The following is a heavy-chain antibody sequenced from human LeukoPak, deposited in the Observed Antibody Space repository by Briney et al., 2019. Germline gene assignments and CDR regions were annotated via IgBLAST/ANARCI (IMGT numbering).Heavy chain of an antibody. CDR1: GFTFDNYA. V-gene: IGHV3-9*01. J-gene: IGHJ4*02. CDR2: INWNSDAI. D-gene: IGHD3-10*01. Sequence: SLRLSCAASGFTFDNYAMHWVRQAPGKGLEWVSTINWNSDAIYYADSVKGRFTISRDDAKNSLYLQMNSLRAEDTALYYCAKDKGSIIRGVMYYFDFWGQGTLVTVSS. CDR3: AKDKGSIIRGVMYYFDF.